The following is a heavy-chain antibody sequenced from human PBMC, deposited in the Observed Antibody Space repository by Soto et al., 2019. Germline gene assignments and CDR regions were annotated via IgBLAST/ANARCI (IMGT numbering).Heavy chain of an antibody. V-gene: IGHV4-61*01. D-gene: IGHD6-13*01. CDR2: IYYSGST. Sequence: QVQLQESGPGLVKPSETLSLTCTVSGGSVSSGSYYWSWIRQPPGKGLEWIGYIYYSGSTNYNPSHKCRGTISVDTSKNQFSLKLSSVTAADTAVYYCARSIAAAGWFDPWGQGTLVTVSS. CDR1: GGSVSSGSYY. J-gene: IGHJ5*02. CDR3: ARSIAAAGWFDP.